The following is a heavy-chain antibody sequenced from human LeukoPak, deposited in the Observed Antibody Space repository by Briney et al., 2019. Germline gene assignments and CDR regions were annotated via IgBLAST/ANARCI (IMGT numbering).Heavy chain of an antibody. CDR1: GFTFSSYA. D-gene: IGHD3-22*01. CDR3: AKDLYYSDSSGYLDY. CDR2: ISGSGGRT. V-gene: IGHV3-23*01. Sequence: PGGSLRLSCAVSGFTFSSYAMSWVRQAPGKGLEWVSAISGSGGRTNYADSVKGRFTISRDNSKNTLYLQVTSLRAEDTAVYYCAKDLYYSDSSGYLDYWGQGTLSPSPQ. J-gene: IGHJ4*02.